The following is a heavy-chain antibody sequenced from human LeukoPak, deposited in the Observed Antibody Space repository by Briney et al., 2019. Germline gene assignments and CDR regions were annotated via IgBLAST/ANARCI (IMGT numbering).Heavy chain of an antibody. CDR2: ISSSSSTI. CDR3: ARDLERKAVAGTSPFDY. D-gene: IGHD6-19*01. Sequence: PGGSLRLSCAASGFTFSSYSMNWVRQAPGKGLEWVSYISSSSSTIYYADSVKGRFTISRDNAKNSLYLQMNSLRAEDTAVYYCARDLERKAVAGTSPFDYWGQGTLVTVSS. CDR1: GFTFSSYS. V-gene: IGHV3-48*01. J-gene: IGHJ4*02.